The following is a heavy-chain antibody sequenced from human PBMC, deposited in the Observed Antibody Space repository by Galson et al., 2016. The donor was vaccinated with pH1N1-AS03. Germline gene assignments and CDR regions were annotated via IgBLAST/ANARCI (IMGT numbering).Heavy chain of an antibody. D-gene: IGHD6-19*01. J-gene: IGHJ4*02. CDR3: ARIISVAGTPGDY. Sequence: SLRLSCAASGFTFSNYGMHWVRQAPGKGLEWVALISPDGTKTHQADSVQGRFTISRDNSKSTFSLQMNSLRTEDTFVYYFARIISVAGTPGDYWGQGTLVTVSS. V-gene: IGHV3-30*03. CDR1: GFTFSNYG. CDR2: ISPDGTKT.